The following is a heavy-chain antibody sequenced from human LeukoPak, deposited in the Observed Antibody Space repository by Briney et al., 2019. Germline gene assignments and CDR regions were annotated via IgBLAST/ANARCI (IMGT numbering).Heavy chain of an antibody. V-gene: IGHV3-21*01. CDR2: ISGTATYI. CDR1: GFTFSTYN. D-gene: IGHD3-22*01. Sequence: GGSLRLSCAASGFTFSTYNMNWVRQAPGKGLEWVSSISGTATYIYYADSVKGRFTISRDSAKHSLYLQMNSLRAEDMAVYYCARDSNSGYWFDYWGQGTLVTVSS. CDR3: ARDSNSGYWFDY. J-gene: IGHJ4*02.